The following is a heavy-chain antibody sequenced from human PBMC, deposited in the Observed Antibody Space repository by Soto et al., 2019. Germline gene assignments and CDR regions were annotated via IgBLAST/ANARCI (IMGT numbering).Heavy chain of an antibody. J-gene: IGHJ4*02. Sequence: ASVKVSCKASGYTFTGYYMHWVRQAPGQWLEWMGWINPNSGGTNYAQKFQGRVTMTRDTSISTAYMELSRLRSDDTAVYYCARDNYYYGSGSLGYWGQGTLVTVSS. CDR3: ARDNYYYGSGSLGY. D-gene: IGHD3-10*01. V-gene: IGHV1-2*02. CDR1: GYTFTGYY. CDR2: INPNSGGT.